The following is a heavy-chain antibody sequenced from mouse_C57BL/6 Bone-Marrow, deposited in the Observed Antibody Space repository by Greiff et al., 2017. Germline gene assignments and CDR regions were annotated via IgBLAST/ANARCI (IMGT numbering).Heavy chain of an antibody. J-gene: IGHJ2*01. CDR2: ISDGGSYT. V-gene: IGHV5-4*01. CDR3: ARDPSYYGKDY. Sequence: EVKVVESGGGLVKPGGSLKLSCAASGFTFSSYAMSWVRQTPEKRLEWVATISDGGSYTYYPDNVKGRFTISRDNAKNNLYLQMSHLKSEDTAMYYCARDPSYYGKDYWGQGTTLTVSS. CDR1: GFTFSSYA. D-gene: IGHD1-1*01.